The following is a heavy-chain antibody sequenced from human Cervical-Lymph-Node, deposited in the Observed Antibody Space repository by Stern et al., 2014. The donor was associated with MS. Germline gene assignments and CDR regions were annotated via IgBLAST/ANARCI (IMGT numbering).Heavy chain of an antibody. J-gene: IGHJ6*02. Sequence: QLVQSGPEVKKPGTSVKVSCKASGFTFTSSAVQWVRQARGQRLAGIGWIVVGSGNTNYAQKFQERVTITRDMSTSTAYMELSSLRSEDTAVYYCAADSPLLENGMDVWGQGTTVTVSS. CDR3: AADSPLLENGMDV. CDR1: GFTFTSSA. CDR2: IVVGSGNT. V-gene: IGHV1-58*01.